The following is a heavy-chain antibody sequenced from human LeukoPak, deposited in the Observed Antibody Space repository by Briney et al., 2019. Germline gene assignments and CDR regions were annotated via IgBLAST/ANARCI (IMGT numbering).Heavy chain of an antibody. CDR3: ARGPAYSSLPYYFDY. J-gene: IGHJ4*02. D-gene: IGHD6-6*01. CDR1: GFTVSSNY. Sequence: PGGSLRLSCAASGFTVSSNYMSWVRQAPGKGLEWVSVIYSGGSTYYPDSVKGRFTISRDNSKNTLYLQMNSLRAEDTAVYYCARGPAYSSLPYYFDYWGQGTLVTVSS. CDR2: IYSGGST. V-gene: IGHV3-53*01.